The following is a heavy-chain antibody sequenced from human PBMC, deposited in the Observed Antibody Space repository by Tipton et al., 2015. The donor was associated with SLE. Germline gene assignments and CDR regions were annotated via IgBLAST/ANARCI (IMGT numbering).Heavy chain of an antibody. V-gene: IGHV3-23*01. D-gene: IGHD6-13*01. CDR2: ISGYGGAT. CDR1: AFTFRRHH. J-gene: IGHJ5*02. CDR3: GKDVSEGEAADWFDP. Sequence: SLRLSCSGSAFTFRRHHMSWVRQAPGKGLEWVSSISGYGGATYYTNSVKGRFTVSRDNAKNTLYLQMNGLRADDTALYYCGKDVSEGEAADWFDPLSQGTLVPVSS.